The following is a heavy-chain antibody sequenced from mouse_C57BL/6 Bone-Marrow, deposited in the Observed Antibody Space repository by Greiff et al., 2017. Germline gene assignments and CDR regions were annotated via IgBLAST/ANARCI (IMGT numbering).Heavy chain of an antibody. V-gene: IGHV14-4*01. Sequence: VHVKQSGAELVRPGASVKLSCTASGFNIKDDYMHWVKQRPEQGLEWIGWIDPENGDTEYASKFQGKATIRADTSSNTAYLQLSSLTSEDTAVYYCTTRGDGSRSFAYWGQGTLVTVSA. CDR3: TTRGDGSRSFAY. CDR2: IDPENGDT. CDR1: GFNIKDDY. D-gene: IGHD1-1*01. J-gene: IGHJ3*01.